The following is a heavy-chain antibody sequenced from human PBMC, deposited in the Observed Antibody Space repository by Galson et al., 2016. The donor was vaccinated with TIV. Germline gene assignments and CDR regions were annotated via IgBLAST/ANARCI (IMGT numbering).Heavy chain of an antibody. CDR1: GNCLNELV. Sequence: SVKASCKVSGNCLNELVIHWVRQAPGKGLEWMGGFDPEVSKTVYAQMLQGRVTMAADTSRNTAYMELGSLRFEDTAVYYCATVAWFPGLSLDNWGQGTLVTVSS. CDR3: ATVAWFPGLSLDN. CDR2: FDPEVSKT. D-gene: IGHD2/OR15-2a*01. V-gene: IGHV1-24*01. J-gene: IGHJ4*02.